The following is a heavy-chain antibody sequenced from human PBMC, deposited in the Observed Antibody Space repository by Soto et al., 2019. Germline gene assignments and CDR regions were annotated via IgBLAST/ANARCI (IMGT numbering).Heavy chain of an antibody. J-gene: IGHJ5*02. V-gene: IGHV3-15*01. CDR2: IKCKTDGETT. Sequence: EVQLVESGGGLVKTGGSLRLSCAASGFTFSNAWMTWVRQAPGKGLEWVGRIKCKTDGETTDYAAPVKGRFTISREDSTNTPYLQINSLNTEDTAVYYCTTDEPYHRSSLGFDAWGQGTMVTVSS. CDR3: TTDEPYHRSSLGFDA. CDR1: GFTFSNAW. D-gene: IGHD6-6*01.